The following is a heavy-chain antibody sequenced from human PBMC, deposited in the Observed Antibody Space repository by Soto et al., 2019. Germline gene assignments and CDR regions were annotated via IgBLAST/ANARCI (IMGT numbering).Heavy chain of an antibody. CDR3: ARGSLILASTPSYDFWSGSTPSWFDP. CDR1: GYTFTSYG. V-gene: IGHV1-18*04. J-gene: IGHJ5*02. CDR2: ISAYNGNT. Sequence: ASVKVSCKASGYTFTSYGISWVRQAPGQGLEWMGWISAYNGNTNYAQKFQGRVTITADESTSTAYMELSSLRSEDTAVYYCARGSLILASTPSYDFWSGSTPSWFDPWGQGTLVTVPS. D-gene: IGHD3-3*01.